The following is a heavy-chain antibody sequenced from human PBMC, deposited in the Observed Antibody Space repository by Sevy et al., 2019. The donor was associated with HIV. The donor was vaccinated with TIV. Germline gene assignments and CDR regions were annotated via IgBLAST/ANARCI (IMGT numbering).Heavy chain of an antibody. V-gene: IGHV3-21*01. CDR3: AREGITIPFDY. J-gene: IGHJ4*02. CDR1: GFTFSSYT. Sequence: GESLKISCAASGFTFSSYTMNWVRQAPGKGLEWVASISSSSSRLYYAASLKGRFTISRDNAKNSLFLQMNSLRAEDTAVYYCAREGITIPFDYWGQGTLVTVSS. D-gene: IGHD2-21*01. CDR2: ISSSSSRL.